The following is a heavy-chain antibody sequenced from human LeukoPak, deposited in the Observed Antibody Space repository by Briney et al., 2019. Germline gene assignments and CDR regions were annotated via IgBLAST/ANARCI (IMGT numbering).Heavy chain of an antibody. Sequence: GGSLRLSCAVSGFTFSSYAMNWVRQAPGKGLEWVSGLSGSGDTTRYAESVKGRFTISRDNSKNTVYLQINSLRAEDTAVYYCAKVGEASSGWHTGWFDPWGQGTLVTVSS. D-gene: IGHD6-19*01. V-gene: IGHV3-23*01. J-gene: IGHJ5*02. CDR1: GFTFSSYA. CDR2: LSGSGDTT. CDR3: AKVGEASSGWHTGWFDP.